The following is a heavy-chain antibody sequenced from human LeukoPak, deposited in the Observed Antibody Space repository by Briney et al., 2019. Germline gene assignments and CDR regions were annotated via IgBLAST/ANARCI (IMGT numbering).Heavy chain of an antibody. Sequence: PGGSLRLSCAASGFTFSSYGMHWVRQAPGKGLEWVAVIWYDGSNKYYADSVKGRFTISRDNSKNTLYLQMNSLRAEDTAVYYCAILGWYGDYDFDYWGQGTLVTVSS. CDR3: AILGWYGDYDFDY. V-gene: IGHV3-33*01. CDR2: IWYDGSNK. J-gene: IGHJ4*02. CDR1: GFTFSSYG. D-gene: IGHD4-17*01.